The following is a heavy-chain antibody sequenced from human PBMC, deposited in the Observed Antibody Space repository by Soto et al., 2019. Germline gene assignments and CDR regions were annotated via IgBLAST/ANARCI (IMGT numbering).Heavy chain of an antibody. CDR1: GFTFSSYA. J-gene: IGHJ6*02. CDR3: ARGGMSGRYDYYYYGMDV. D-gene: IGHD1-26*01. CDR2: ISYDGSNK. V-gene: IGHV3-30-3*01. Sequence: GGSLRLSCAASGFTFSSYAMHRVRQAPGKGLEWVAVISYDGSNKYYADSVKGRFTISRDNSKNTLYLQLNSLRDEDTAASYCARGGMSGRYDYYYYGMDVWGQGTTVTVSS.